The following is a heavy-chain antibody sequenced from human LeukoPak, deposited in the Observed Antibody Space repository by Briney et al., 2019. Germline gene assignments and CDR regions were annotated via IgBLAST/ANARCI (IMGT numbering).Heavy chain of an antibody. CDR2: IIPIFGTA. CDR3: ARGPSSLAYYYYMDV. Sequence: ASVKLSCKAAGATFSSYAISWVRQAPGQGLESMGGIIPIFGTANYAQKFEGRVTITTDESTSTAYMELSSMRSEDTAVYYCARGPSSLAYYYYMDVWGKGTTVTVSS. CDR1: GATFSSYA. V-gene: IGHV1-69*05. J-gene: IGHJ6*03. D-gene: IGHD3-16*02.